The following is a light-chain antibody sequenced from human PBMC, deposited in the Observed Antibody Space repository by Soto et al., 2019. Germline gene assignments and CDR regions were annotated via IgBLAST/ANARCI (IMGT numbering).Light chain of an antibody. CDR1: QSVGSN. Sequence: EIVMTQSPATLSVSPGERATLSCRASQSVGSNLAWYQQKPGQAPRLLIYGASTRATGIPARFSGSGSGTEFALTISSLQSEDFAVYYCQQYDKWRTFGQGTKVEI. V-gene: IGKV3-15*01. CDR2: GAS. CDR3: QQYDKWRT. J-gene: IGKJ1*01.